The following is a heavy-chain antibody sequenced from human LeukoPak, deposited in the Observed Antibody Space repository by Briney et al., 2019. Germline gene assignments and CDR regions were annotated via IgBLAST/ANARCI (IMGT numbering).Heavy chain of an antibody. V-gene: IGHV3-7*01. D-gene: IGHD6-13*01. CDR1: GFTFSSYW. J-gene: IGHJ4*02. CDR3: ARATAKQQLVSPLGY. CDR2: IKQDGSEK. Sequence: GGSLRLSCAASGFTFSSYWMSWVRQAPGKGLEWVANIKQDGSEKYYVDSVKGRFTISRDNAKNSLYLQMNSLRAEDTAIHYCARATAKQQLVSPLGYWGQGSLVTVSS.